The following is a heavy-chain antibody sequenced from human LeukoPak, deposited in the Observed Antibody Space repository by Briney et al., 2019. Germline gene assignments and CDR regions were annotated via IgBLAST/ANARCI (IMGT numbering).Heavy chain of an antibody. CDR2: INHSGST. V-gene: IGHV4-34*01. D-gene: IGHD2-2*01. CDR1: GGSFSGYY. J-gene: IGHJ4*02. Sequence: SETLSLTCAVYGGSFSGYYWSWIRQPPGKGLEWIGEINHSGSTNYNPSLKSRVTISVDTSKNQFSLKLSSVTAADTAVYYCARGFSVVQAARITYYFDYWGQGTLVTVSS. CDR3: ARGFSVVQAARITYYFDY.